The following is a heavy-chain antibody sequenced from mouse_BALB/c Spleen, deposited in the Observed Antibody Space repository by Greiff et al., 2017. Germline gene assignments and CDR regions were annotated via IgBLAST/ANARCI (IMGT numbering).Heavy chain of an antibody. CDR2: ISSGGSYT. CDR3: ARQDMITTDYFDY. CDR1: GFTFSSYA. J-gene: IGHJ2*01. D-gene: IGHD2-4*01. Sequence: EVKLVESGGGLVKPGGSLKLSCAASGFTFSSYAMSWVRQTPEKRLEWVATISSGGSYTYYPDSVKGRFTISRDNAKNTLYLQMSSLRSEDTAMYYCARQDMITTDYFDYWGQGTTLTVSS. V-gene: IGHV5-9-3*01.